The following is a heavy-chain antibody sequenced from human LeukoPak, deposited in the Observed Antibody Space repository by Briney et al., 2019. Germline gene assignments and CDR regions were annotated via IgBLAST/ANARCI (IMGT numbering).Heavy chain of an antibody. CDR1: GFTFSSYA. Sequence: PGGSLTLSCAASGFTFSSYAMNWVRQAPGKGLEWVSAINGSGGSTYYADSVKGRFTISRDNSKNTLYLQMNSLRAEDTAVYYCAAMWELPSCFDYWGQGTLVTVSS. J-gene: IGHJ4*02. D-gene: IGHD1-26*01. CDR2: INGSGGST. V-gene: IGHV3-23*01. CDR3: AAMWELPSCFDY.